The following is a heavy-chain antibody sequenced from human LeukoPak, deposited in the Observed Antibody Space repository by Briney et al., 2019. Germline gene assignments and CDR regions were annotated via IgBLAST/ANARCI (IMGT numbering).Heavy chain of an antibody. J-gene: IGHJ6*03. CDR3: ARDGGYSNPYYYYYYYMDV. CDR1: GGSISNNYYY. Sequence: SETLSLTCTVSGGSISNNYYYWGWIRQPPGKGLEWIGSIYYSGNTYYNPSLKSRVTISVDTSKNQFSLKLSSVTAADTAVYYCARDGGYSNPYYYYYYYMDVWGKGTTVTVSS. V-gene: IGHV4-39*07. CDR2: IYYSGNT. D-gene: IGHD4-11*01.